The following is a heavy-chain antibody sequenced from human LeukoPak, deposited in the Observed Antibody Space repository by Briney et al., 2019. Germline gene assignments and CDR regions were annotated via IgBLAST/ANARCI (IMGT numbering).Heavy chain of an antibody. V-gene: IGHV1-18*01. J-gene: IGHJ6*03. CDR1: GYTFTSYG. CDR3: ARGSTVTTLYYYYYYYMDV. Sequence: ASVKVSCKASGYTFTSYGISWVRQAPGQGLEWMGWISAYNGNTNYAQKLQGRVTMTTDTSTSTAYMELRSLRSDDTAVYYCARGSTVTTLYYYYYYYMDVWGKGTTVTVSS. D-gene: IGHD4-11*01. CDR2: ISAYNGNT.